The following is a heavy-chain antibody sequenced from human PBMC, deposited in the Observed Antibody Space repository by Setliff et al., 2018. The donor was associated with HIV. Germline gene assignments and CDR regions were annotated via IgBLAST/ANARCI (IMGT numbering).Heavy chain of an antibody. D-gene: IGHD1-20*01. CDR3: ARGHWVTGTTPIDY. CDR2: INHSGST. J-gene: IGHJ4*02. V-gene: IGHV4-34*01. CDR1: HGSFSDYY. Sequence: PSETLSLTCAVYHGSFSDYYWSWIRQPPGRGLEWIGEINHSGSTYYNASFQSRVTLSVDPSKNQFSLNLTSMTAADTAVYYCARGHWVTGTTPIDYWGRGTLVTVSS.